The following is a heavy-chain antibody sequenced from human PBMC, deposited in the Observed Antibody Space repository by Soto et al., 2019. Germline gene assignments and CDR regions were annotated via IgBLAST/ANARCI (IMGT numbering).Heavy chain of an antibody. CDR2: ISGSGGST. CDR1: GFTFSSYA. V-gene: IGHV3-23*01. J-gene: IGHJ3*02. Sequence: VGSLRLSCAASGFTFSSYAMSWVRQAPGKGLEWVSAISGSGGSTYYADSVKGRFTISRDNSKNTLYLQMNSLRAEDTAVYYCAKYNYSGSYPGAFDIRGQGTMVTVSS. D-gene: IGHD1-26*01. CDR3: AKYNYSGSYPGAFDI.